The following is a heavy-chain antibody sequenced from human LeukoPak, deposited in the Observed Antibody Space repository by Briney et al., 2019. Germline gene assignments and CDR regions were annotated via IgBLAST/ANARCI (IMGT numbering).Heavy chain of an antibody. V-gene: IGHV3-23*01. Sequence: PGGSLRLSCAASGFTFSSYAMSWVRQAPGKGLEWVSAISGSGGSTYYADSVKGRFTISRDNSKNTLYLQMNSLRAEDTAVYYCAKGAGSLLRFLEWLSQPYYGMDVWGQGTTVTVSS. D-gene: IGHD3-3*01. CDR1: GFTFSSYA. J-gene: IGHJ6*02. CDR3: AKGAGSLLRFLEWLSQPYYGMDV. CDR2: ISGSGGST.